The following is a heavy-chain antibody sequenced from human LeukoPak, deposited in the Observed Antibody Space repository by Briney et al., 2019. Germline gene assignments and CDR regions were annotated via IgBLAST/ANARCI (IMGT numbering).Heavy chain of an antibody. V-gene: IGHV3-21*01. CDR3: ARESLVVVITTDYYYMDV. Sequence: GGSLRLSCAASGFTFSSYSMNWVRQAPGKGLEWVSSISSSSSYIYYADSVKGRFTISRDNAKNSLYLQMNSLRAEDTAVYYCARESLVVVITTDYYYMDVWGKGTTVTVSS. D-gene: IGHD3-22*01. CDR1: GFTFSSYS. CDR2: ISSSSSYI. J-gene: IGHJ6*03.